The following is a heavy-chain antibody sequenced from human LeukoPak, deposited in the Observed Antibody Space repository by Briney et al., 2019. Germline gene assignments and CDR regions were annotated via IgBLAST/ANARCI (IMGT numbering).Heavy chain of an antibody. V-gene: IGHV3-48*01. CDR1: GFTFSSYS. CDR3: ARESITMVRGVIITFDAFDI. J-gene: IGHJ3*02. Sequence: GGSLRLSCAASGFTFSSYSMNWVRQAPGKGLEWVSYISSSSSTIYYADSVKGRFTISRDNAKNSLYLQMNSLRAEDTAVYYCARESITMVRGVIITFDAFDIWGQGTMVTVSS. D-gene: IGHD3-10*01. CDR2: ISSSSSTI.